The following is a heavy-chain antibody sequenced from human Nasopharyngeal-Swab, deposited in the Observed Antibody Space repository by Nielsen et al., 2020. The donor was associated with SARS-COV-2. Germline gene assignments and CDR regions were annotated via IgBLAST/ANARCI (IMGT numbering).Heavy chain of an antibody. CDR1: GFTFSDFY. V-gene: IGHV3-11*04. J-gene: IGHJ4*02. D-gene: IGHD2-15*01. CDR2: ISSGGSTT. Sequence: GESLKISCEASGFTFSDFYMSWIRQAPGKGLEWVSYISSGGSTTYYADSVKGRFTISRDNAKNTLYLQMNSLRAEDTAVYYCARGSSADSGWGYYWGQGTLVTVSS. CDR3: ARGSSADSGWGYY.